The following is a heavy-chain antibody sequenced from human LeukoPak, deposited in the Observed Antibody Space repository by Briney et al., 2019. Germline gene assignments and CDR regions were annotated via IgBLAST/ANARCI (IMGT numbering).Heavy chain of an antibody. CDR2: ISGSGGGT. J-gene: IGHJ4*02. CDR1: GSTFSTYA. Sequence: GGSLRLSCAASGSTFSTYAMSWVRQAPGKGLEWVSAISGSGGGTYYADSVKGRFTISRDNAQNTLYLQMNSLRAEDTAVYYCVRDVWGDRDSFFDSWGQGTPVTVSS. V-gene: IGHV3-23*01. CDR3: VRDVWGDRDSFFDS. D-gene: IGHD2-21*01.